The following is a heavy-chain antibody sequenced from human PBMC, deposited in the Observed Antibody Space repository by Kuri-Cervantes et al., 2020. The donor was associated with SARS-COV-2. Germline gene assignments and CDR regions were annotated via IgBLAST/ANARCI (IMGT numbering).Heavy chain of an antibody. CDR1: GFTFSSYN. Sequence: GGSLRLSCAASGFTFSSYNMNWVRQAPGKGLEWVSSISSSSSYIYYADSVKGRFTISRDNAKNSLYLQMNSLRAEDTAVYYCARDRPSNYYGSGSSLDAFDIWGQGTMVTVSS. CDR2: ISSSSSYI. D-gene: IGHD3-10*01. CDR3: ARDRPSNYYGSGSSLDAFDI. V-gene: IGHV3-21*01. J-gene: IGHJ3*02.